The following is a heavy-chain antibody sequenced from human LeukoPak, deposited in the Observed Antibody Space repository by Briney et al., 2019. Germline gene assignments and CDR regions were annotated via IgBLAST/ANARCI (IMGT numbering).Heavy chain of an antibody. CDR1: GGSISSYY. D-gene: IGHD6-25*01. CDR2: LYYNGSA. J-gene: IGHJ4*02. CDR3: ARAGGIRTAALDLDY. Sequence: SETLSLTCTVSGGSISSYYWSWLRQPPGKGLEWIGNLYYNGSANHNPSLKSRVTISSDTSKNQFSLKLTSVTAADTAVYYCARAGGIRTAALDLDYWGQGTLVTVSS. V-gene: IGHV4-59*01.